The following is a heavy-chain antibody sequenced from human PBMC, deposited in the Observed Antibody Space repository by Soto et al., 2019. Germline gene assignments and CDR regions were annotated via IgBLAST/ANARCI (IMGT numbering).Heavy chain of an antibody. D-gene: IGHD3-9*01. CDR3: AALIGVRNYDILTGYYFRYGMDV. J-gene: IGHJ6*02. CDR2: IVVGSGNT. V-gene: IGHV1-58*01. CDR1: GFTFTSSA. Sequence: SVKVSCKASGFTFTSSAVQWVRQARGQRLEWIGWIVVGSGNTNYAQKFQERVTITRDMSTSTAYMELSSLRSEDTAVYYCAALIGVRNYDILTGYYFRYGMDVWGQGTTVTVSS.